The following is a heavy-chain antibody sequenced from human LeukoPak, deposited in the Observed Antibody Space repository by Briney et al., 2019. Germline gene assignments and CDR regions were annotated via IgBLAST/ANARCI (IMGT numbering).Heavy chain of an antibody. CDR3: ARRLPAPQSCSSTSCEPNWFDP. J-gene: IGHJ5*02. CDR2: VYPGDSDT. D-gene: IGHD2-2*01. V-gene: IGHV5-51*01. CDR1: GYSFTSYW. Sequence: GESLKISCKGSGYSFTSYWIGWVRRMPGKGLEWMGIVYPGDSDTRYSPSFQGQVTISADKSISTAYLQWSSLKASDTAMYYCARRLPAPQSCSSTSCEPNWFDPWGQGTLVTVSS.